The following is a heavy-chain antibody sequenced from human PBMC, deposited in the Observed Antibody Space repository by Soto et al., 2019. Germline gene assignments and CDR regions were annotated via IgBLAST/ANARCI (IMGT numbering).Heavy chain of an antibody. CDR3: ARDLPRGPNEFDP. CDR1: GYTFTSYG. Sequence: ASVKVSCKASGYTFTSYGSSWVRQAPGQGLEWMGWISAYNGNTNYAQKLQGRVTMTTDTSTSTAYMELRSLRSHDTAVYYCARDLPRGPNEFDPWGQGTLVTVSS. D-gene: IGHD5-12*01. CDR2: ISAYNGNT. V-gene: IGHV1-18*04. J-gene: IGHJ5*02.